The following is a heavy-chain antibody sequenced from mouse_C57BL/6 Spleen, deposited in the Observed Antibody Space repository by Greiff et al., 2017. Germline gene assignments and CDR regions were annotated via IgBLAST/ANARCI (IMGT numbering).Heavy chain of an antibody. CDR2: FYPGSGSI. CDR1: GYTFTEYT. V-gene: IGHV1-62-2*01. Sequence: QVQLQQSGAELVKPGASVKLSCKASGYTFTEYTIHWVKQRSGQGLEWIGWFYPGSGSIKYNEKFKDKATLTADKSSSTVYMELSRFTSEDSAVYFCARHEGVYYGSSYHWYFDVWGTGTTVTVSS. J-gene: IGHJ1*03. CDR3: ARHEGVYYGSSYHWYFDV. D-gene: IGHD1-1*01.